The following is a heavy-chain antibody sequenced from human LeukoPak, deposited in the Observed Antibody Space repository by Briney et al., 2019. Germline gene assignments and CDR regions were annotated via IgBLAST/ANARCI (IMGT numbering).Heavy chain of an antibody. D-gene: IGHD3-9*01. CDR2: ISSSGGSK. Sequence: PGGALRLSCAASGVTFSDYYMSWVRQAPGKGVEWGSYISSSGGSKNYAESVRGRFTISRDNAKNRLYLQMKSLREEDTAVYYCARGGPYYDILTGYSDYWGQGTLVTVSS. CDR3: ARGGPYYDILTGYSDY. CDR1: GVTFSDYY. V-gene: IGHV3-11*04. J-gene: IGHJ4*02.